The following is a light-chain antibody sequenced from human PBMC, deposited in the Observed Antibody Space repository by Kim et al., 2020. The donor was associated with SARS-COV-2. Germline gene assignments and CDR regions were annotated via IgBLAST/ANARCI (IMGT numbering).Light chain of an antibody. CDR3: QQYDSSPFT. J-gene: IGKJ4*01. CDR1: QSVRRRS. V-gene: IGKV3-20*01. CDR2: ETS. Sequence: SRGQRATVSCRASQSVRRRSRAGYQQSPGQAPRVHMYETSTRAIGIRDRFRGSGSGTDFTLIINRLDPVDFAVYYCQQYDSSPFTFGGGTKVDIK.